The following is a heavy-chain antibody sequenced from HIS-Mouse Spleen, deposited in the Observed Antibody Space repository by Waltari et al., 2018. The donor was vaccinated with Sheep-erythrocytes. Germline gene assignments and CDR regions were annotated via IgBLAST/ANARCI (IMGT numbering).Heavy chain of an antibody. V-gene: IGHV3-7*01. J-gene: IGHJ3*02. CDR2: IKQDGSEK. CDR3: ARAVAGTPDAFDI. CDR1: GFTFSSYW. Sequence: EVQLVESGGGLVQPVGSLRLSCAASGFTFSSYWMSWVRQAPGEGLEWVANIKQDGSEKDYVDSVNGRFTISRDNAKNSLYLQMNSLRAEDTAVYYCARAVAGTPDAFDIWGQGTMVTVSS. D-gene: IGHD1-7*01.